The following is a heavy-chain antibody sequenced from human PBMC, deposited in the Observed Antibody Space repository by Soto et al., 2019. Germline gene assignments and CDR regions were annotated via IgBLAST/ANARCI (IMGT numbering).Heavy chain of an antibody. CDR3: ARSKFTRYYYYYGMDV. Sequence: SETLSLTCAVYGGSFSGYYWSWIRQPPGKGLEWIGEINHSGSTNYNPSLKSRVTISVATSKNQFSLKLSSVTAADTAVYYCARSKFTRYYYYYGMDVWGQGTTVTVSS. CDR2: INHSGST. J-gene: IGHJ6*02. V-gene: IGHV4-34*01. CDR1: GGSFSGYY.